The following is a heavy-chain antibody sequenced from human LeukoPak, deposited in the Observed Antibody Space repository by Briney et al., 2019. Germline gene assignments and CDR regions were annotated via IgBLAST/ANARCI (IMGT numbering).Heavy chain of an antibody. V-gene: IGHV3-43*01. CDR3: AKVSGDYDY. D-gene: IGHD4-17*01. Sequence: GGSLRLPCAASGFTFDRFTIHWVRQTPGKGLEWVSLINRRGHTFYADSVKGRFTISRDNSRNSVFLQMNSLRAEDTAVYYCAKVSGDYDYWGQGTLVTVSS. CDR1: GFTFDRFT. J-gene: IGHJ4*02. CDR2: INRRGHT.